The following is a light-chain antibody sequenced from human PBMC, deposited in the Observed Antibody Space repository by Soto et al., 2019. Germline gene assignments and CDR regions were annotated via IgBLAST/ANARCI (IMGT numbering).Light chain of an antibody. CDR2: GAS. J-gene: IGKJ1*01. CDR3: QKYNGVPWT. Sequence: DIQMTQSPSSLSASVGDRVTITCRASQGISNYLAWYQQKSGKVPKLLIYGASTLQSGVPSRFSGSGSGTDFTLTISSLQPEDVANYYCQKYNGVPWTFDQVTKVAIK. CDR1: QGISNY. V-gene: IGKV1-27*01.